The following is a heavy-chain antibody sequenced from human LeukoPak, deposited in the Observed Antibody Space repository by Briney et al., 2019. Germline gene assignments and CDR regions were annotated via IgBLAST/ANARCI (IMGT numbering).Heavy chain of an antibody. V-gene: IGHV4-59*08. CDR2: IYYSGNT. CDR3: TRRCGGNCNYYYGMDV. D-gene: IGHD2-21*02. Sequence: SETLSLTCTVSGGSISSYYWSWIRQPPGKGLEWIGYIYYSGNTNYNPSLKSRVTISVDTSKNQFSLKLSSVTAADTAVYYCTRRCGGNCNYYYGMDVWGQGTTVTVSS. CDR1: GGSISSYY. J-gene: IGHJ6*02.